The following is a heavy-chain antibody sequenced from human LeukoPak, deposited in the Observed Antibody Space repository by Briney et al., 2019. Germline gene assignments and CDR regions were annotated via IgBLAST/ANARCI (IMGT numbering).Heavy chain of an antibody. CDR3: ARHPYYDSSGYCFDY. CDR1: GFTFSSYG. Sequence: GGSLRLSCAASGFTFSSYGMHWVRQAPGKGLEWVAVIWYDGSNKYYADSVKGRFTISRDNSKNTLYLQMNSLRAEDTAVYYCARHPYYDSSGYCFDYWGQGTLVTVSS. D-gene: IGHD3-22*01. CDR2: IWYDGSNK. J-gene: IGHJ4*02. V-gene: IGHV3-33*01.